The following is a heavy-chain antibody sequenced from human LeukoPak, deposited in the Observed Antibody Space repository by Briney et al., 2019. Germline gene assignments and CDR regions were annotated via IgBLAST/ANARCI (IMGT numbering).Heavy chain of an antibody. D-gene: IGHD2-15*01. Sequence: GGSLRLSCAASGFTFSSYEMNWVRQAPGKGLEWVSYISSSAHTIYYADSVKGRFTISRDNAKNSLHLQMNSLRAEDTAVYYCARDLGYFIDFWGQGTLVTVSS. J-gene: IGHJ4*02. V-gene: IGHV3-48*03. CDR3: ARDLGYFIDF. CDR1: GFTFSSYE. CDR2: ISSSAHTI.